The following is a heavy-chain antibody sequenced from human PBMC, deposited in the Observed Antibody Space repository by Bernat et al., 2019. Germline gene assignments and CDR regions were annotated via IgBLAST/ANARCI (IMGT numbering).Heavy chain of an antibody. CDR3: AKERDSSNWYGGGFDY. CDR2: ISNDGRNK. D-gene: IGHD6-13*01. CDR1: GFTFSSYG. Sequence: QVQLAESGGGVVQPGRSLRLSCAASGFTFSSYGMHWVRQAPGKGLEWVAVISNDGRNKYYADSVKDRLTISRDNSQNTLYLQMNSLRVEDTAVYYCAKERDSSNWYGGGFDYWGQGTLVTVSS. J-gene: IGHJ4*02. V-gene: IGHV3-30*18.